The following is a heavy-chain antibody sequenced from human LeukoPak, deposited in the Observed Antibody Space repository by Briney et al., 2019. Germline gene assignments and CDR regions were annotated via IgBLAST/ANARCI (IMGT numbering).Heavy chain of an antibody. V-gene: IGHV4-59*08. CDR3: ASGGYSYGYRGGFDY. CDR1: GGSISSYY. D-gene: IGHD5-18*01. J-gene: IGHJ4*02. CDR2: IYYSGST. Sequence: SETLSLTCTVSGGSISSYYWSWIRQPPGKGLEWIGYIYYSGSTNYNPSLKSRVTISVYTSKNQFSLKLSSVTAADTAVYYCASGGYSYGYRGGFDYWGQGTLVTVSS.